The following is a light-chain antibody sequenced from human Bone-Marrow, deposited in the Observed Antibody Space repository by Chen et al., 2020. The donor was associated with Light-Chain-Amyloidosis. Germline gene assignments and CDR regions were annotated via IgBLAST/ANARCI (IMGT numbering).Light chain of an antibody. J-gene: IGLJ3*02. CDR2: TTN. CDR1: SGSVSTSYY. V-gene: IGLV8-61*01. CDR3: VLYMGSGISV. Sequence: QTVETQEPSFSVSPGGTVTLTCGLSSGSVSTSYYPSWYQQTPGQAPRTLIYTTNTRSSGVPERFSGSILGNKAALTITGAQADDESDYYCVLYMGSGISVFGGGTKLTVL.